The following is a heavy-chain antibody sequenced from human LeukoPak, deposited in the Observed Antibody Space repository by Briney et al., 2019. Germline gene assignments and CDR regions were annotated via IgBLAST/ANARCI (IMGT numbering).Heavy chain of an antibody. CDR2: IYYSGST. V-gene: IGHV4-61*05. CDR3: ARGGSISTSNWFDP. Sequence: SETLSLTCTVSGGSISSSSYYWSWIRQPPGKGLEWIGYIYYSGSTNYNPSLKSRVTISVDTSKNQFSLKLSSVTAADTAVYYCARGGSISTSNWFDPWGQGTLVTVSS. J-gene: IGHJ5*02. D-gene: IGHD3-10*01. CDR1: GGSISSSSYY.